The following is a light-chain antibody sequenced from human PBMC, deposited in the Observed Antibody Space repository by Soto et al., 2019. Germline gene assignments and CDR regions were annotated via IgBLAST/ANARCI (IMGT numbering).Light chain of an antibody. V-gene: IGKV3-15*01. J-gene: IGKJ1*01. CDR1: QSVSSN. Sequence: EIVMTQSPATLSVSPGERATLSCRASQSVSSNLAWYQQKPGQAPRLLIYGASTRATGIPARFGGSGSGTEFTLTISSLQSEDFAVYYCPQYNNWPRTFGQGTKVDI. CDR2: GAS. CDR3: PQYNNWPRT.